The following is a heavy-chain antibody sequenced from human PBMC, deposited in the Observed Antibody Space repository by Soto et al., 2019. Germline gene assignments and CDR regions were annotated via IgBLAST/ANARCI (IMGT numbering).Heavy chain of an antibody. J-gene: IGHJ5*02. D-gene: IGHD2-8*01. CDR2: MNPNSGNT. CDR1: GYTFTSYD. V-gene: IGHV1-8*01. CDR3: ARGGYCTNGVGYAWFDP. Sequence: ASVKVSCKASGYTFTSYDINWVRQATGQGLEWMGWMNPNSGNTGYAQKFQGRVTMTRNTSISTAYMELSSLRYEDTAVYYCARGGYCTNGVGYAWFDPWGQGTLVPVSS.